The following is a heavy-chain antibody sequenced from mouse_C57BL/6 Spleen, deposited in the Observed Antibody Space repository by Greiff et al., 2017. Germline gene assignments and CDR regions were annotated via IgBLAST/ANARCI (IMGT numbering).Heavy chain of an antibody. D-gene: IGHD1-1*01. V-gene: IGHV1-82*01. Sequence: QVQLQQSGPELVKPGASVKISCKASGYAFSSSWMNWVKQRPGKGLEWIGRIYPGDGDTNYNGKFKGKATLTADKSSSTAYMQLSSLTSEDSAVYFCARCPRVITAVVDYFDYWGQGTTLTVSS. CDR1: GYAFSSSW. CDR2: IYPGDGDT. CDR3: ARCPRVITAVVDYFDY. J-gene: IGHJ2*01.